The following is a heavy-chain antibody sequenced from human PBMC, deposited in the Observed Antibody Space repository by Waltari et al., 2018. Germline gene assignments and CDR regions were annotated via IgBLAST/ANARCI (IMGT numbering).Heavy chain of an antibody. CDR3: ACPPRGVQGDYYYYGMDG. CDR1: GFSLSNARMG. Sequence: QVTLKESGPVLVKPTETLTLTCTVSGFSLSNARMGVSWIRQPPGKALEWLAHIFSNDEKSYSTSLKGRRTISKDTTKSQVVLTMTNMDPVDTATYYCACPPRGVQGDYYYYGMDGGGQGTTVTVSS. CDR2: IFSNDEK. V-gene: IGHV2-26*04. J-gene: IGHJ6*02. D-gene: IGHD3-10*01.